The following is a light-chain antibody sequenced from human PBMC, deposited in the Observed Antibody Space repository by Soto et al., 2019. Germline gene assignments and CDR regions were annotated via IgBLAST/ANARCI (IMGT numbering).Light chain of an antibody. V-gene: IGKV3D-20*02. CDR2: DAS. Sequence: EIVMTQSPGTLSLSRGARATLSCRASERIYSAYLGWYQQKPGQAPRLLIYDASHRTAGIPARFSSSGSGTAYTLTISSLEPEDFAVYYCQQRTNWRALTFGGGTKVDIK. CDR1: ERIYSAY. J-gene: IGKJ4*01. CDR3: QQRTNWRALT.